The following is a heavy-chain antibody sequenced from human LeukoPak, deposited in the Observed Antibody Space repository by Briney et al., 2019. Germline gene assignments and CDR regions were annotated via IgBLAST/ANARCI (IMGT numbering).Heavy chain of an antibody. Sequence: SETLSLTCAVYGGSFSSYYWSWIRQPPGKGLEWIGEINHSGSTNYNPSLESRVTISVDTSKNQFSLKLSSVTAADTAVYYCARLGGAGATVTTSYYYGMDVWGKGTTVTVSS. V-gene: IGHV4-34*01. J-gene: IGHJ6*04. D-gene: IGHD4-11*01. CDR3: ARLGGAGATVTTSYYYGMDV. CDR1: GGSFSSYY. CDR2: INHSGST.